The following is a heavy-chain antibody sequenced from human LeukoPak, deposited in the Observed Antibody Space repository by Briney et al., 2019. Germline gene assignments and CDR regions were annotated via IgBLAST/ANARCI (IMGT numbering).Heavy chain of an antibody. V-gene: IGHV3-30*02. Sequence: GGSLRLSCAASGFTFSAYGMHWVRQAPVKGLEWVAFIRYDGSNKYYPDSVRGRFTVSRDNSKNTLYLQMNSLRGEDTAVYYCAKDFRWFGELLPQALHYWGQGTLVTVSS. CDR2: IRYDGSNK. J-gene: IGHJ4*02. CDR1: GFTFSAYG. CDR3: AKDFRWFGELLPQALHY. D-gene: IGHD3-10*01.